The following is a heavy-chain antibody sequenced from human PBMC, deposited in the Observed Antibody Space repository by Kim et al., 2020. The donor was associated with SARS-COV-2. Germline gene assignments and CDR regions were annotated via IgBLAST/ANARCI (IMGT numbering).Heavy chain of an antibody. V-gene: IGHV4-34*01. D-gene: IGHD6-19*01. CDR3: ARGTRQWLSRHYDYYMDV. CDR1: GGSFSGYY. Sequence: SETLSLTCAVYGGSFSGYYWCWIRQPPRQGLGWNGEINHSGSTNYNPSLTIRVTLSVYTSKNQFSLTLSSVTAADTAVAYCARGTRQWLSRHYDYYMDV. CDR2: INHSGST. J-gene: IGHJ6*03.